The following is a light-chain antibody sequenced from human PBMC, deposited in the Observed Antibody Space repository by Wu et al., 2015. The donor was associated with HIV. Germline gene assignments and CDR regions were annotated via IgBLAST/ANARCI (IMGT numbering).Light chain of an antibody. V-gene: IGKV3-20*01. CDR2: GAS. CDR1: QSVSSNY. J-gene: IGKJ1*01. Sequence: EVVLTQSPGTLSLSPGERATLSCRASQSVSSNYLAWYQQKPGQPPRLLIYGASSRATAIPDRFSGSGSGTDFTLTISRLEPEDFAIDYCQQYGFSSWTFGQGTNVEIK. CDR3: QQYGFSSWT.